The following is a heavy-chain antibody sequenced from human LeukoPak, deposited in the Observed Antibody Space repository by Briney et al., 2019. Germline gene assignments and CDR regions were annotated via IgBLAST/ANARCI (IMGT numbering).Heavy chain of an antibody. CDR3: AKDLYTSRYACCFDY. CDR1: GFTFSNYA. V-gene: IGHV3-23*01. J-gene: IGHJ4*02. CDR2: VSGGGSSA. Sequence: GGSLRLSCEASGFTFSNYAMNWVRQAPGKGLEWVAGVSGGGSSAYYADSVKGRFTTSRDNSNNMLYLQMNSLSAEDTAVYYCAKDLYTSRYACCFDYWGQGTLVTVSS. D-gene: IGHD6-13*01.